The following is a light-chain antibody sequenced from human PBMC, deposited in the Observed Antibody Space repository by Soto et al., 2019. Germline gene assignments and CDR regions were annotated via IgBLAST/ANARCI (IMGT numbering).Light chain of an antibody. CDR1: QSLRSSS. J-gene: IGKJ4*01. CDR2: GAS. Sequence: EIVLTQSPGTLSVSPGERATLSCRASQSLRSSSLAWYQQRLGQAPRLLIYGASRRATRIPDRFSGSGSGTDFTLTISRLEPEDFAVYYCQQYGSSPLTFGGGTKVEIK. V-gene: IGKV3-20*01. CDR3: QQYGSSPLT.